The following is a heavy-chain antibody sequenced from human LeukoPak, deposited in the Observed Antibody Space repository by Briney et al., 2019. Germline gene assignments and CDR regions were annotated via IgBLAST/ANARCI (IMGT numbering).Heavy chain of an antibody. CDR2: IKKDGSEK. CDR1: GFTFSSYE. Sequence: GGSLRLSCAASGFTFSSYEMNWVRQAPGKGLEWAAIIKKDGSEKIYVDSVRGRFTISRDNAKNTLYLQMNSLRAEDTAVYYCAAGAGWLIDYWGQGTLVTVSS. D-gene: IGHD6-19*01. J-gene: IGHJ4*02. CDR3: AAGAGWLIDY. V-gene: IGHV3-7*01.